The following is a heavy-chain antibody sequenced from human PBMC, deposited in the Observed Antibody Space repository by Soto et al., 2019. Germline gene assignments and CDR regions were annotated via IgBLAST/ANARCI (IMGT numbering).Heavy chain of an antibody. CDR2: ISYDGSNK. CDR3: STGYSSSWYSYYYGMDV. V-gene: IGHV3-30-3*01. J-gene: IGHJ6*02. CDR1: GFTFSSYA. D-gene: IGHD6-13*01. Sequence: GGSLRLSCAASGFTFSSYAMHWVRQAPGKGLEWVAVISYDGSNKYYADSVKGRFTISRDNSKNTLYLQMNSLRAEDTAVYYCSTGYSSSWYSYYYGMDVWGQGTTVTVSS.